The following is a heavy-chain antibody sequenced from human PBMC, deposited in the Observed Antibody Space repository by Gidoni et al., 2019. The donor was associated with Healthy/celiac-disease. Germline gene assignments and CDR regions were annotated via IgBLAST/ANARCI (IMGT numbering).Heavy chain of an antibody. V-gene: IGHV4-39*07. D-gene: IGHD6-19*01. Sequence: QLQLPESGPGLVKPSETLSLTCTVSGGSISSSSYYWGWIRQPPGKGLEWIGSIYYSGSTYYNPSLKSRVTISVDTSKNQFSLKLSSVTAADTAVYYCARDSGSSGWYADWYFDLWGRGTLVTVSS. CDR3: ARDSGSSGWYADWYFDL. J-gene: IGHJ2*01. CDR1: GGSISSSSYY. CDR2: IYYSGST.